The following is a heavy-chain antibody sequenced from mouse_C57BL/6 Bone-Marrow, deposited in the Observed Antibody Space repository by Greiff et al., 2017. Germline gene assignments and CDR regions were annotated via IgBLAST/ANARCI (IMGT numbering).Heavy chain of an antibody. D-gene: IGHD4-1*01. CDR3: TIIWDYFDD. CDR2: IDPENGDT. CDR1: GFNIKDDY. V-gene: IGHV14-4*01. Sequence: VQLKESGAELVRPGASVKLSCTASGFNIKDDYMHWVKQRPEQGLEWIGWIDPENGDTEYASKFQGKATITADTSSNTAYLQLSSLTSEDTAVYDCTIIWDYFDDWGQGTTLTVSS. J-gene: IGHJ2*01.